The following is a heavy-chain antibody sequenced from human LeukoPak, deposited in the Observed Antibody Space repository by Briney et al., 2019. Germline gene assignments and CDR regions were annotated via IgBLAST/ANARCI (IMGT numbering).Heavy chain of an antibody. J-gene: IGHJ4*02. V-gene: IGHV3-74*01. D-gene: IGHD2-2*02. CDR1: GFTLSTYW. CDR2: INSDGH. Sequence: GVSLRLSCAASGFTLSTYWIHWVRQPPGKGLVWVSRINSDGHSCAASVTGRVTISRDNAKNTVYLQMDSLRAEDTAVYFCGRGYTFGTLDYWGQGALVSVSS. CDR3: GRGYTFGTLDY.